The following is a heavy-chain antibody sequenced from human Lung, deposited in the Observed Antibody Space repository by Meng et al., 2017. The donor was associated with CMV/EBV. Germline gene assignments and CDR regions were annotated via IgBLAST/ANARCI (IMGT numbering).Heavy chain of an antibody. CDR1: GFRFDDYG. Sequence: GGSLRLXCAASGFRFDDYGMHWVRQTPGKGLEWVAFIRHDGTNKFYGDSVKGRFTISRDNSKNTVYLQMNSLRPEETAVYYCAKDLLLFGGPNAYFDQLGQGXLVTVSS. D-gene: IGHD3-16*01. J-gene: IGHJ4*02. CDR2: IRHDGTNK. V-gene: IGHV3-30*02. CDR3: AKDLLLFGGPNAYFDQ.